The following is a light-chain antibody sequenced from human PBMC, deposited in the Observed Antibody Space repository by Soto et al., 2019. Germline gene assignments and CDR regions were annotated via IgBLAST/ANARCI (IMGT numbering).Light chain of an antibody. CDR3: QQYGSSPPT. Sequence: EIVLTQSPGTLSLSPGERATLSCRASHSVNSNYLAWYQRKPGQAPRLLIYGASSRPAGIPDRFSGSGSGTDFTLTISRLQPEDFAVFYCQQYGSSPPTFGQGTTVEIQ. CDR2: GAS. CDR1: HSVNSNY. J-gene: IGKJ1*01. V-gene: IGKV3-20*01.